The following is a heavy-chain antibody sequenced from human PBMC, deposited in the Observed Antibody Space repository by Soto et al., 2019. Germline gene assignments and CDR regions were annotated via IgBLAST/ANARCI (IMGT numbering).Heavy chain of an antibody. D-gene: IGHD3-22*01. CDR3: ARGAVGYYYMDS. CDR1: GFTFSSYW. Sequence: VQLVESGGGLVQPGGSLRLSCAASGFTFSSYWMHWVRQVPGKGLVWVSRLYTDGSRTSYADSVKGRFTISRDNAKNTPYLQMNSLRAEDTAVYYCARGAVGYYYMDSWGKGTTVTVSS. V-gene: IGHV3-74*01. CDR2: LYTDGSRT. J-gene: IGHJ6*03.